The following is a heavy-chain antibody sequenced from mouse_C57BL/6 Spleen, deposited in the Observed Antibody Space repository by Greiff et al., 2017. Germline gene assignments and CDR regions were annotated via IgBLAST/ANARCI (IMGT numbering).Heavy chain of an antibody. Sequence: EVKLMESGGGLVQPGGSMKLSCVASGFTFSNYWMNWVRQSPEKGLEWVAQIRLKSDNYATHYAVSVKGRFTISRDDSKSSVYLQMNNLRAEDTGIYYCTEDYGSSYGFAYWGQGTLVTVSA. D-gene: IGHD1-1*01. CDR3: TEDYGSSYGFAY. CDR2: IRLKSDNYAT. V-gene: IGHV6-3*01. CDR1: GFTFSNYW. J-gene: IGHJ3*01.